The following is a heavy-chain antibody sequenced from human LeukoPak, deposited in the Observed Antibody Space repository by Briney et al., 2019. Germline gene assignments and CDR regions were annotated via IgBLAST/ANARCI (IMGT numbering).Heavy chain of an antibody. CDR2: IKSKTDGGIT. J-gene: IGHJ4*02. V-gene: IGHV3-15*01. CDR1: GFTFSNAW. Sequence: GGSLRLSCAASGFTFSNAWMSWVRQAPGKGLEWVGRIKSKTDGGITDYAAPVKGRFTISRDDSKNTLYLQMNSLKTEDTAVYYCTTENDAWGQGTLVTVSS. CDR3: TTENDA.